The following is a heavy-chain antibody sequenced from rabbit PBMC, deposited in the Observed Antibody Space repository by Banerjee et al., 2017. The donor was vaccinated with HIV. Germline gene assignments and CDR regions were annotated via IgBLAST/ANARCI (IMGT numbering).Heavy chain of an antibody. D-gene: IGHD8-1*01. J-gene: IGHJ4*01. CDR2: IDAGSSGST. V-gene: IGHV1S40*01. CDR1: GFPFTNIYW. CDR3: ARAGVYAGSSSYTGFDFNL. Sequence: QSLEESGGDLVKPGASLTLTCTASGFPFTNIYWPCWVRQAPGKGLEWIACIDAGSSGSTYYASWAKGRFTISKTSSTTVTLQMTSLTAADTATYFCARAGVYAGSSSYTGFDFNLWGQGTLVTVS.